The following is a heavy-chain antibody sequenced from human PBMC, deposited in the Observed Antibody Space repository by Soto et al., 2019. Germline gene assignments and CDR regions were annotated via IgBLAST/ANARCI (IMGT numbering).Heavy chain of an antibody. Sequence: QPGRALKLSGAAAGFTFDAHDIDWVRQAPGKGREGVGRVRNTPHSYSTTYAASVKGRFTCSRDDSKNSVYLQMNSLKTEDTAVYHCGRSIQRGTTDIFAFWGKGSLVTVSS. CDR2: VRNTPHSYST. D-gene: IGHD5-18*01. J-gene: IGHJ4*02. CDR1: GFTFDAHD. CDR3: GRSIQRGTTDIFAF. V-gene: IGHV3-72*01.